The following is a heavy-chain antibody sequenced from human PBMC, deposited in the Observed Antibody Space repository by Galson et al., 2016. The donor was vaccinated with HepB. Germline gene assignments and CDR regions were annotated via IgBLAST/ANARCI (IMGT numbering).Heavy chain of an antibody. CDR3: IRGDLKLDY. CDR1: GFTFSGSA. CDR2: IRSKANSYAT. V-gene: IGHV3-73*01. J-gene: IGHJ4*02. D-gene: IGHD3-10*01. Sequence: SLRLSCAASGFTFSGSAIHWVRQASGKGLEWVGRIRSKANSYATAYVASLKGRFTISRDDSKNTAYLQMNSLKTEDTAVYYCIRGDLKLDYWGQGTLVTVSS.